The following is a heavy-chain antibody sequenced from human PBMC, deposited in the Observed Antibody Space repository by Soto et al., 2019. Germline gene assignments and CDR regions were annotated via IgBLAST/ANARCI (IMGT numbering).Heavy chain of an antibody. J-gene: IGHJ5*02. CDR2: ISGGSKYI. CDR3: ARDGYFYGSGSYHWFDP. Sequence: PGGSLRLSCAASGFTFNNFDMNWVRQAPGKGLEWVSSISGGSKYIYYADSVQGRFTISRDNAKNSLYLQMDSVRAEDTAVYYCARDGYFYGSGSYHWFDPWGQGTLVTVSS. D-gene: IGHD3-10*01. CDR1: GFTFNNFD. V-gene: IGHV3-21*06.